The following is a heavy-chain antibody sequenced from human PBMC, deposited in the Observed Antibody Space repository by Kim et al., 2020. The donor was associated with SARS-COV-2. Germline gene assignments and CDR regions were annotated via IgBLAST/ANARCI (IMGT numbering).Heavy chain of an antibody. CDR3: ARGNYYYDKVGAFDI. CDR2: ISSSSSYI. CDR1: GFTFSSYS. J-gene: IGHJ3*02. D-gene: IGHD3-22*01. V-gene: IGHV3-21*01. Sequence: GGSLRLSCAASGFTFSSYSMNWVRQAPGKGLEWVSSISSSSSYIYYADSVKGRFTISRDNTKNSLYLQMNSLRAEDTAVYYCARGNYYYDKVGAFDIWGQGTMVTVSS.